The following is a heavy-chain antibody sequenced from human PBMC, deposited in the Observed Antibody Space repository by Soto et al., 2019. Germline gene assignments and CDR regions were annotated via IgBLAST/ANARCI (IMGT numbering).Heavy chain of an antibody. CDR3: AKGTYGDYVCPDY. D-gene: IGHD4-17*01. J-gene: IGHJ4*02. V-gene: IGHV3-30*18. CDR1: GFTFSSYG. Sequence: QVQLVESGGGVVQPGRSLRLSCAASGFTFSSYGMHWVRQAPGKGLEWVAVISYDGSNKYYADSVKGRFTISRDNSKNTLYLQMNSLRAEDTAVYYCAKGTYGDYVCPDYWGQGTLVTVSS. CDR2: ISYDGSNK.